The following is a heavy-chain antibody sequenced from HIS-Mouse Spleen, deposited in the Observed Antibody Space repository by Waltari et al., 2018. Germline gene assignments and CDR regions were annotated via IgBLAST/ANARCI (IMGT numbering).Heavy chain of an antibody. V-gene: IGHV1-2*02. CDR3: ARAGDDHFDY. CDR1: GYTFTGYY. J-gene: IGHJ4*02. Sequence: QVQLVQSGAEVKKPGASVKVSCKASGYTFTGYYMHWVRKAPGQGLEWMGWINPNAGGTTYAQKFQGSVTMTRDTSISTAYMELSRLRSDDTAVYYCARAGDDHFDYWGQGTLVTVSS. CDR2: INPNAGGT. D-gene: IGHD7-27*01.